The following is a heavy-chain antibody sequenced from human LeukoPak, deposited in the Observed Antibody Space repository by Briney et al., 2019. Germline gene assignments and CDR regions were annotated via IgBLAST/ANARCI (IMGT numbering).Heavy chain of an antibody. CDR3: AKGIRTTIVVVTSFDY. J-gene: IGHJ4*02. V-gene: IGHV3-30*18. CDR1: GFTFSSYG. Sequence: GGSLRLSCAASGFTFSSYGMHWVRQAPGKGLEWVAVISYDGSNKYYADSVKGRFTISRDNSKNTLYLQMNSLRAEDTAVYYCAKGIRTTIVVVTSFDYWGQGTLVTVSS. CDR2: ISYDGSNK. D-gene: IGHD3-22*01.